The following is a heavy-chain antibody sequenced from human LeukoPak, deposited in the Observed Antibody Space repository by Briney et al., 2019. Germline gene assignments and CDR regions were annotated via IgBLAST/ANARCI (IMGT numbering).Heavy chain of an antibody. Sequence: GGSLRLSCTASGFTFRSYAMSWVRQAPGKGLEWVSTIGGSGGTTYNADSVQGRFTISRDNSKNTLYLQMNSLRAEDTAVYYCAKVNSGGGPFDYWGQGTLVTVSS. V-gene: IGHV3-23*01. CDR3: AKVNSGGGPFDY. D-gene: IGHD3-16*01. CDR2: IGGSGGTT. CDR1: GFTFRSYA. J-gene: IGHJ4*02.